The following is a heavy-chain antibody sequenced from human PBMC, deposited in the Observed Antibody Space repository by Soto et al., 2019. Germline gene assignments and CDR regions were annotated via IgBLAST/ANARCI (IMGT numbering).Heavy chain of an antibody. V-gene: IGHV3-21*01. CDR1: GFTFRSYE. D-gene: IGHD3-3*01. CDR3: ARDNVLRFLEWFPEADY. Sequence: GRSLRLSCAASGFTFRSYEMNWVRQAPGGGLEWVSSISSSSSYIYYADSVKGRFTISRDNAKNSLYLQMNSLRAEDTAVYYCARDNVLRFLEWFPEADYWGQGTLVTVSS. J-gene: IGHJ4*02. CDR2: ISSSSSYI.